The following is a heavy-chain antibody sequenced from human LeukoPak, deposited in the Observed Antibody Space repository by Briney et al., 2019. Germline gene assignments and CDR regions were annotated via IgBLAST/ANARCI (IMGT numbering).Heavy chain of an antibody. CDR3: ARKTDTTVGGDY. CDR2: IYSGGGT. V-gene: IGHV3-53*01. CDR1: EFTVSRNS. D-gene: IGHD1-26*01. J-gene: IGHJ4*02. Sequence: GGSLTLSCAVSEFTVSRNSMNWVRQAPGKGLEWVSLIYSGGGTEHADSVRGRFTISRDNSKNTLFLQMNSLRAEDTAVYYCARKTDTTVGGDYWGRGTLVTVSS.